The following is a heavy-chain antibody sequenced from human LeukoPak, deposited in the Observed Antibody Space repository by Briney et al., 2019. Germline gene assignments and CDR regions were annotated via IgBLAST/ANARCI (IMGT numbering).Heavy chain of an antibody. Sequence: SETLSLTCTVSGGSISSGDYYWSWIRQPPGKGLEWIGYIYYSGSTNYNPSLKSRVTISVDKSKNQFSLKLSSVTAADTAVYYCAREVGARSYAFDIWGQGTMVTVSS. CDR2: IYYSGST. V-gene: IGHV4-61*08. J-gene: IGHJ3*02. D-gene: IGHD1-26*01. CDR1: GGSISSGDYY. CDR3: AREVGARSYAFDI.